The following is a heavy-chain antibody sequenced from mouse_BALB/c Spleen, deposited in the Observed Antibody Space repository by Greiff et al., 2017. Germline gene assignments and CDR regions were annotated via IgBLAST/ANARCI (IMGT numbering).Heavy chain of an antibody. CDR1: GYTFTDYN. V-gene: IGHV1-18*01. CDR2: INPNNGGT. J-gene: IGHJ4*01. Sequence: VQLKESGPELVKPGASVKIPCKASGYTFTDYNMDWVKQSHGKSLEWIGDINPNNGGTIYNQKFKGKATLTVDKSSSTAYMELRSLTSEDTAVYYCARSNYGNSYAMDYWGEGTSVTASS. D-gene: IGHD2-1*01. CDR3: ARSNYGNSYAMDY.